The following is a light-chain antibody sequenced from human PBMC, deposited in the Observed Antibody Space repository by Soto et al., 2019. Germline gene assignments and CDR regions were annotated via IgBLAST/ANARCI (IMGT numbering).Light chain of an antibody. V-gene: IGKV3D-7*01. CDR1: QSVSSSY. CDR2: GAS. Sequence: EIVMTQSPATLSLSPGERATLSCRASQSVSSSYLSWYQQKPGQAPRLLTYGASTRATGIPARFSGSGSGTDFTLTISSLQPEDFAVYYCQQDYNLPTFGGGTKVEIK. J-gene: IGKJ4*01. CDR3: QQDYNLPT.